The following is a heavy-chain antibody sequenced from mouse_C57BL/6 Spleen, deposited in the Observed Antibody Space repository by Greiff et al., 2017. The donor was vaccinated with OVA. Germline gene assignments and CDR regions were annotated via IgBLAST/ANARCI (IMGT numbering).Heavy chain of an antibody. Sequence: VQLQESGAELVMPGASVKLSCKASGYTFTSYWMHWVKQRPGQGLEWIGEIDPSDSYTNYNQKFKGKSTLTVDKSSSTAYMQLSSLTSEDSAVYYCARGGTTVVAGDWWFAYWGQGTLVTVSA. V-gene: IGHV1-69*01. J-gene: IGHJ3*01. D-gene: IGHD1-1*01. CDR2: IDPSDSYT. CDR1: GYTFTSYW. CDR3: ARGGTTVVAGDWWFAY.